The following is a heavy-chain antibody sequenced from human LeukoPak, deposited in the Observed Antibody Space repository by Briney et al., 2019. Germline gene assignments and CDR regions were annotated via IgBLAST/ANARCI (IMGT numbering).Heavy chain of an antibody. CDR2: ISAYNGNT. CDR1: GYTFTSCG. CDR3: ARTPSTSETAAGSFDY. D-gene: IGHD6-13*01. J-gene: IGHJ4*02. Sequence: ASVKVSCKASGYTFTSCGISWVRQAPGQGLEWMGWISAYNGNTNYAQKLQGRVTMTTDTSTSTAYMELRSLRSDDTAVYYCARTPSTSETAAGSFDYWGQGTLVTVSS. V-gene: IGHV1-18*01.